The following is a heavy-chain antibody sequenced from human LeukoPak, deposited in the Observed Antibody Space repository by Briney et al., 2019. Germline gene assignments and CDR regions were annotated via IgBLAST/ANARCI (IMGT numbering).Heavy chain of an antibody. CDR1: GFTFSSYG. CDR2: IWFDGKTY. D-gene: IGHD4-23*01. J-gene: IGHJ4*02. Sequence: GGSLRLSCAASGFTFSSYGMHWVRQAPGKGLEWVAVIWFDGKTYNYADSVEGRFTISRDNSKNTLSLQMNSLRVEDTAVYYCARDGLETTVVPAYYFDYWGQGTLVTVSS. V-gene: IGHV3-33*01. CDR3: ARDGLETTVVPAYYFDY.